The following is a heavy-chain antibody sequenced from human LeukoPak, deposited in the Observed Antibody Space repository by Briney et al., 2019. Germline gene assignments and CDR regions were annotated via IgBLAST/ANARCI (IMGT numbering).Heavy chain of an antibody. CDR1: GGSISSSSYY. V-gene: IGHV4-39*07. CDR3: ARFSGAYYDSSGFMDY. J-gene: IGHJ4*02. D-gene: IGHD3-22*01. Sequence: SETLSLTCTVSGGSISSSSYYWGWIRQPPGKGLEWIGEINHSGSTNYNPSLKSRVTISVDTSKNQFSLKLSSVTAADTAVYYCARFSGAYYDSSGFMDYWGQGTLVTVSS. CDR2: INHSGST.